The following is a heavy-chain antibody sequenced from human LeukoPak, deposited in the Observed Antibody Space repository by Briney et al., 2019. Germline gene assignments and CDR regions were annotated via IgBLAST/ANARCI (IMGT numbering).Heavy chain of an antibody. D-gene: IGHD2-8*02. J-gene: IGHJ4*02. CDR3: ARVDGGEWYYFDY. V-gene: IGHV1-2*02. Sequence: ASVKVSCKTSGYTFTGYYMHWVRQAPGQGLEWMGWINPNNGGTNYAQKFQGRVTMTLDTSISTGYMELSSLRSDDTAIYFCARVDGGEWYYFDYWGQGTLGTVFS. CDR1: GYTFTGYY. CDR2: INPNNGGT.